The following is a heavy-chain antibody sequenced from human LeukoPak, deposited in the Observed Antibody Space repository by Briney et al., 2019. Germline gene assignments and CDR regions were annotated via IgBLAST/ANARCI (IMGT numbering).Heavy chain of an antibody. CDR1: GYTFTGYY. Sequence: ASVKVSCKASGYTFTGYYMHWVRQAPGQGLEWMGWINPNSGGTNYAQKFQGRVTMTRDTSISTAYMELSRLRSDDTAVYYRARDLWTFWSGYYWAYWGQGTLVTVSS. D-gene: IGHD3-3*01. J-gene: IGHJ4*02. CDR2: INPNSGGT. CDR3: ARDLWTFWSGYYWAY. V-gene: IGHV1-2*02.